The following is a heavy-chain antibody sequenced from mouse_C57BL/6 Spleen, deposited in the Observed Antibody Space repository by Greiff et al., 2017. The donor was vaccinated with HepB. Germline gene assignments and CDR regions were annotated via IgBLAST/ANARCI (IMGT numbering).Heavy chain of an antibody. D-gene: IGHD3-2*02. CDR2: ISSGSSTI. Sequence: EVKLVESGGGLVKPGGSLKLSCAASGFTFSDYGMHWVRQAPEKGLEWVAYISSGSSTIYYADTVKGRFTISRDNAKNTLFLQMTSLRSEDTAMYYCARPSQLRPFAYWGQGTLVTVSA. J-gene: IGHJ3*01. V-gene: IGHV5-17*01. CDR3: ARPSQLRPFAY. CDR1: GFTFSDYG.